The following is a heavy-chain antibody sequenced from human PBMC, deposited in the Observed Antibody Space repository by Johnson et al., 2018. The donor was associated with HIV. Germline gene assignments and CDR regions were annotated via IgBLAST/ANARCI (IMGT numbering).Heavy chain of an antibody. D-gene: IGHD4-17*01. Sequence: QVQLVESGGGLIQPGGSLRLSCAASGFTFSSYGMHWVRQAPGKGLEWVAFIRYDGSNKYYADSVKGRFTISRDNSTNTLYLQMNSLRAEDTAVYYCARSRDYGPARSAFDIWGQGTMVTVSS. CDR3: ARSRDYGPARSAFDI. V-gene: IGHV3-30*02. J-gene: IGHJ3*02. CDR2: IRYDGSNK. CDR1: GFTFSSYG.